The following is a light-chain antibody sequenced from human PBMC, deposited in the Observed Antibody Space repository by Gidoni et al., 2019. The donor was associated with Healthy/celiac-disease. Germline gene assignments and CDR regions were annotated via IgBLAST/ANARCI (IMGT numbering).Light chain of an antibody. V-gene: IGKV4-1*01. J-gene: IGKJ4*01. CDR3: QQYYSTPPT. CDR1: QSVLYSSNNKNY. Sequence: DIVMTQSPDSLALSLGERATINCKSSQSVLYSSNNKNYLAWYQQKPGQPPKLLIYWASTRESGVPDRFSGSGSGTDFTLTISSLQAEDGAVYYCQQYYSTPPTFGGGTKVEIK. CDR2: WAS.